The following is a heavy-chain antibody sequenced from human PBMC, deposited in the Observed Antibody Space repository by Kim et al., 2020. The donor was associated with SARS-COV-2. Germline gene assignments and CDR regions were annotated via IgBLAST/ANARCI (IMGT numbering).Heavy chain of an antibody. D-gene: IGHD5-12*01. J-gene: IGHJ4*02. CDR1: GFTFSNAW. V-gene: IGHV3-15*01. CDR2: IKSKTDGGTT. CDR3: TTVATITGL. Sequence: GGSLRLSCAASGFTFSNAWMSWVRQAPGKGLEWVARIKSKTDGGTTDYAAPVKFRFTISREDSKNTLYLQMNSLKTEDTAVYYCTTVATITGLWGQGTLVTVSP.